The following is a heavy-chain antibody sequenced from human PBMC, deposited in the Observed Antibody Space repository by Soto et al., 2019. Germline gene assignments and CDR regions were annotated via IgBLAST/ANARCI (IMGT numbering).Heavy chain of an antibody. CDR2: ISSNGGST. CDR3: AVVGGGGDGGSYWYFDL. Sequence: EVQLVESGGGLVQPGGSLRLSCASSGFTFSSYAMHWVRQAPGKGLEYVSAISSNGGSTYYANSVKGRFTISRDNSKNTLDLQTGSLRTEYLAVYYCAVVGGGGDGGSYWYFDLWGRGTLVTVSS. V-gene: IGHV3-64*01. CDR1: GFTFSSYA. D-gene: IGHD2-21*02. J-gene: IGHJ2*01.